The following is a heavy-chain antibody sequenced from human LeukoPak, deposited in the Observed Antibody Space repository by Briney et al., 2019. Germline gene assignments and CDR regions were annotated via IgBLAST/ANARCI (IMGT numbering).Heavy chain of an antibody. CDR1: GYTFTGYY. J-gene: IGHJ4*02. CDR3: AGGYSSGWRGYYFDY. CDR2: INPNSGGT. D-gene: IGHD6-19*01. V-gene: IGHV1-2*04. Sequence: ASVKVSCKASGYTFTGYYMHWVRQAPGQGLEWMGWINPNSGGTNYAQKFQGWVTMTRDTSISTAYMELSRLRSDDTAVYYCAGGYSSGWRGYYFDYWGQGTLVTVSS.